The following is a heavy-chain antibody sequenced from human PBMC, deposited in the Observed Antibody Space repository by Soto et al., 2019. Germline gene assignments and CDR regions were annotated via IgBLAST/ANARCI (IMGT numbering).Heavy chain of an antibody. CDR2: MNPNSGNT. CDR1: GYTFTSYD. V-gene: IGHV1-8*01. CDR3: ARGGLPPLEWLLFPYWFDP. Sequence: QVQLVQSGAEVKKPGASVKVYCKASGYTFTSYDINWVRQATGQGLEWMGWMNPNSGNTGYAQKFQGRVTMTRNTSISTAYMELSSLRSEDTAVYSCARGGLPPLEWLLFPYWFDPWGQGTLVTVSS. D-gene: IGHD3-3*01. J-gene: IGHJ5*02.